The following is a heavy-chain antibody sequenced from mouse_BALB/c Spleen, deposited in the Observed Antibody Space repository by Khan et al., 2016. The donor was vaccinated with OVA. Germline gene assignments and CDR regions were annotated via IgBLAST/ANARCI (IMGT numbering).Heavy chain of an antibody. CDR3: ARLAYYYDSEGFAY. D-gene: IGHD1-1*01. V-gene: IGHV5-6*01. Sequence: EVELVESGGDVVKPGGSLKLSCAASGFTFSTYGMSWVRQTPDKRLEWVATVSTGGHYTYYQDTVKGRFTISRDNAKNTLYMQMNSLKAEDTAMFYCARLAYYYDSEGFAYWGQGTLVTVSS. CDR2: VSTGGHYT. CDR1: GFTFSTYG. J-gene: IGHJ3*01.